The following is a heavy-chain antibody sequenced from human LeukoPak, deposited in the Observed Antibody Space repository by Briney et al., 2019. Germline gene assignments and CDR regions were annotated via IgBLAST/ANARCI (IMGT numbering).Heavy chain of an antibody. J-gene: IGHJ6*02. CDR2: ISSSSSTI. V-gene: IGHV3-48*01. D-gene: IGHD3-10*01. CDR1: GFTFSSYS. CDR3: ARDMGDYGSGYSYYYYYYGMDV. Sequence: GGSLRLSCAASGFTFSSYSMNWVRQAPGKGLEWVSYISSSSSTIYYADSVKGRFTISRDNSKNTLYLQMNSLRAEDTAVYYCARDMGDYGSGYSYYYYYYGMDVWGQGTTVTVSS.